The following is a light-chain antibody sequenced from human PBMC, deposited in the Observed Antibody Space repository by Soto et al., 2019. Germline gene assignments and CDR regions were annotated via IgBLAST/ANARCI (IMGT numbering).Light chain of an antibody. CDR1: SGDVGAYNY. V-gene: IGLV2-14*01. CDR2: EVR. J-gene: IGLJ1*01. CDR3: SSYTHSTTQV. Sequence: QSVLTQPASVSGSPGQSITISCTGTSGDVGAYNYVSWYQLHPGKAPKLIISEVRNRPSGVSSRFSGSKSANTASLTISGLRAEDEADYYCSSYTHSTTQVFGTGTKLTVL.